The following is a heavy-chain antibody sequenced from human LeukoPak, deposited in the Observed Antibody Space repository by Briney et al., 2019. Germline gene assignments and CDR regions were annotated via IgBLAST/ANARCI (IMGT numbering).Heavy chain of an antibody. Sequence: GGSLRLSCAASGFIFSSYGMSWVRQAPGKRLEWVSSISGSGGGTYSADSVKGRFTISRDNSKNTLYLQMNSLRAEDTAVYYCAKSASSSRFYYYYMDVWGKGTTVTVSS. J-gene: IGHJ6*03. V-gene: IGHV3-23*01. D-gene: IGHD6-6*01. CDR2: ISGSGGGT. CDR3: AKSASSSRFYYYYMDV. CDR1: GFIFSSYG.